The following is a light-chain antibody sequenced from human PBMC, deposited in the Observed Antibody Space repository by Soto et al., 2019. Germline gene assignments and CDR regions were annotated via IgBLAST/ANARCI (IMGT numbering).Light chain of an antibody. CDR3: MQSIQLPIT. CDR1: QSLLYSVGRTY. J-gene: IGKJ4*01. V-gene: IGKV2D-29*01. CDR2: EVS. Sequence: DVVLTQTPRSLSVTPGQPASISCKSSQSLLYSVGRTYVYWYLQKPGQPPQLLIHEVSNRFSGVPERFSGSGSGTDFTLKISRVEAEDVGVYYCMQSIQLPITFGGGTNAEIK.